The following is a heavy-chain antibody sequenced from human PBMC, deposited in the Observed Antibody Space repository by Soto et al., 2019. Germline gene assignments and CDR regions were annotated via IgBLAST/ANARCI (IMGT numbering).Heavy chain of an antibody. CDR3: ARDALASWFGELLWFDP. J-gene: IGHJ5*02. CDR2: ISAYNGNT. V-gene: IGHV1-18*01. Sequence: GASVKVSCKASGYTFTSYGISWVRQAPGQGFEWMGWISAYNGNTNYAQKLQGRVTMTTDTSTSTAYMELRSLRSDDTAVYYCARDALASWFGELLWFDPWGQGTLVTVSS. D-gene: IGHD3-10*01. CDR1: GYTFTSYG.